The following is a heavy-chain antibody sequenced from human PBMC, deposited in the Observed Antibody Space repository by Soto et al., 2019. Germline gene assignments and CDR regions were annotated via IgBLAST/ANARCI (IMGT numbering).Heavy chain of an antibody. CDR2: IYYSGST. D-gene: IGHD2-15*01. CDR3: AGLGYCSGGSCYFVLPLDY. Sequence: SETLSLTCTVSGGSISSSSYYWGWIRQPPGKGLEWIGSIYYSGSTYYNPSLKSRVTISVDTSKNQFSLKLSSVTAADTAVYYCAGLGYCSGGSCYFVLPLDYWGQGTLVTVSS. J-gene: IGHJ4*02. V-gene: IGHV4-39*01. CDR1: GGSISSSSYY.